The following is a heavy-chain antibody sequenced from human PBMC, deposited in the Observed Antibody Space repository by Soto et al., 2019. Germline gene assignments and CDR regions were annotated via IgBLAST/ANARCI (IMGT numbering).Heavy chain of an antibody. V-gene: IGHV4-59*01. CDR1: GCSISSYY. J-gene: IGHJ4*02. D-gene: IGHD1-26*01. CDR3: ARGEGPNTVYFDY. CDR2: IYYSGST. Sequence: SETLSLPCPVTGCSISSYYWSWIRQPPGKGLEWIGYIYYSGSTNYNPSLKSRVTISVETSKNQLSLKLSSVTDADTAVYYCARGEGPNTVYFDYWGQGTLVTVSS.